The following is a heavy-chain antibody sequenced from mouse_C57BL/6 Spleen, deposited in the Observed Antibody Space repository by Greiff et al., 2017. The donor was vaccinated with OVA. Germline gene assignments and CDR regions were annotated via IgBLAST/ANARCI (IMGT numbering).Heavy chain of an antibody. CDR1: GYTFTSYW. V-gene: IGHV1-59*01. D-gene: IGHD4-1*01. Sequence: QVQLKQPGAELVRPGTSVKLSCKASGYTFTSYWMHWVKQRPGQGLEWIGVIDPSDSYTNYNQKFKGKATLTVDTSSSTAYMQLSSLTSEDSAVYYCARGPTGTRAFSYWGQGTLVTVSA. CDR2: IDPSDSYT. CDR3: ARGPTGTRAFSY. J-gene: IGHJ3*01.